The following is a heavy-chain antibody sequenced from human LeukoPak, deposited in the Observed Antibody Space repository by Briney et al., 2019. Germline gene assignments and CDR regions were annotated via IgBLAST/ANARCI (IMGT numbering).Heavy chain of an antibody. CDR3: ARVSQQTPYF. CDR1: GFTFSSYE. J-gene: IGHJ4*02. D-gene: IGHD1/OR15-1a*01. CDR2: ISSSGSSI. Sequence: GGSLRLSCAASGFTFSSYEMNWVRQAPGKGLEWVSYISSSGSSIYYADSVKGRFTISRDNAKNSLYLQMNSLRAGDTAVYYCARVSQQTPYFWGQGTLVTVSS. V-gene: IGHV3-48*03.